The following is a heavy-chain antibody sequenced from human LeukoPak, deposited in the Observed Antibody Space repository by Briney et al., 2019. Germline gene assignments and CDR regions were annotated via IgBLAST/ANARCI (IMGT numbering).Heavy chain of an antibody. CDR1: GYTFSTHV. J-gene: IGHJ4*02. Sequence: GASVKVSCKASGYTFSTHVIIWVRQAPGQGLEWMGWISGYNGKTNYAQKFQARVTMTTDTSTSTAYMELRSLRSDDTAVYYCARVDHRLGEGFDYWGQGTLVTVSS. V-gene: IGHV1-18*01. CDR2: ISGYNGKT. D-gene: IGHD3-16*01. CDR3: ARVDHRLGEGFDY.